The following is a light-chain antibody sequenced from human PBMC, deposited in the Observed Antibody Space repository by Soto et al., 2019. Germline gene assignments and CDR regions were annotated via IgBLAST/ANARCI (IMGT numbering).Light chain of an antibody. CDR3: SSYTGSSSYV. J-gene: IGLJ1*01. V-gene: IGLV2-14*03. CDR2: YVS. Sequence: QSVLTQPASVSGSPGQSITISCTGTSSDVGGYNYVSWDQQHPGKAPKLMIYYVSHRPSGVSNRFSGSKSGNTASLTISGLQAEDEADYYCSSYTGSSSYVFGTGTQLTVL. CDR1: SSDVGGYNY.